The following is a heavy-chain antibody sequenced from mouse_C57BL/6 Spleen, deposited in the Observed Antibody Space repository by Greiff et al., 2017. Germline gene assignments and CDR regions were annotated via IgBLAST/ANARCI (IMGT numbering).Heavy chain of an antibody. V-gene: IGHV1-55*01. D-gene: IGHD1-1*02. J-gene: IGHJ1*03. Sequence: QVHVKQPGAELVKPGASVKMSCKASGYTFTSYWITWVKQRPGQGLEWIGDIYPGSGSTNYNEKFKSKATLTVDTSSSTAYMQLISLTSEYSAVYYCARGGCGRYFDVWGTGTTVTVSS. CDR3: ARGGCGRYFDV. CDR1: GYTFTSYW. CDR2: IYPGSGST.